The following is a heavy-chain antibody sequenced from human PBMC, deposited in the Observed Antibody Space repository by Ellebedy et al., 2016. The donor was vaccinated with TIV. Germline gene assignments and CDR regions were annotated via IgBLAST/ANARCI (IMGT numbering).Heavy chain of an antibody. CDR2: ISSSSRYI. J-gene: IGHJ6*02. D-gene: IGHD6-19*01. Sequence: GESLKISXAASGFTFSSYNMNWVRQAPGKGLEWVSSISSSSRYIYYADSVKGRFTISRDNAKNSLYLQMNSLRAEDTAVYYCARDQVAGHYYYYGMDVWGQGTTVTVSS. V-gene: IGHV3-21*01. CDR3: ARDQVAGHYYYYGMDV. CDR1: GFTFSSYN.